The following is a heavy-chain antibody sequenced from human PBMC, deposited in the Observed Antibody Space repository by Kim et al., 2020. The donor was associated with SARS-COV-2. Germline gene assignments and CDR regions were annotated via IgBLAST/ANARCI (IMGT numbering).Heavy chain of an antibody. J-gene: IGHJ5*02. CDR2: ISAYNGNT. CDR3: AKEATYYDILTGPYWANWFEP. D-gene: IGHD3-9*01. V-gene: IGHV1-18*01. CDR1: GYTFTSYG. Sequence: ASVKVSCKASGYTFTSYGISWVRQAPGQGLEWMGWISAYNGNTNYAQKLQGRVTMTTDTSTSTAYMELRSLRSDDTAVYYCAKEATYYDILTGPYWANWFEPWGQGTLVTVAS.